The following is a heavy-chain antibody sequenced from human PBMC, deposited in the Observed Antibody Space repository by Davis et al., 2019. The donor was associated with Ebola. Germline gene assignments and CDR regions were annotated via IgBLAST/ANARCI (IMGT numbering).Heavy chain of an antibody. V-gene: IGHV3-48*04. D-gene: IGHD4-11*01. CDR3: ARDSDDYSFDY. CDR2: ISSSGSTI. J-gene: IGHJ4*02. Sequence: GESLKISCAASGFTFSTYAMSWVRQAPGKGLEWVSYISSSGSTIYYADSVKGRFTISRDNAKNSLYLEMNSLRPEDTAVYYCARDSDDYSFDYWGQGTLVTVSS. CDR1: GFTFSTYA.